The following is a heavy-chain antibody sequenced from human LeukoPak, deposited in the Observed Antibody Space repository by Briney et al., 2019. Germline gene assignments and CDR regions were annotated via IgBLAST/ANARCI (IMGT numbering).Heavy chain of an antibody. J-gene: IGHJ4*02. CDR3: AGVGPLRLGELSSLHFDY. Sequence: ASVKVSCKASGYTFTSYAMNWVRQAPGQGLEWMGWINTNTGNPTYAQGFTGRFVFSLDTSVSTAYLQISSLKAEDTAVYYCAGVGPLRLGELSSLHFDYWGQGTLVTVSS. CDR2: INTNTGNP. V-gene: IGHV7-4-1*02. D-gene: IGHD3-16*02. CDR1: GYTFTSYA.